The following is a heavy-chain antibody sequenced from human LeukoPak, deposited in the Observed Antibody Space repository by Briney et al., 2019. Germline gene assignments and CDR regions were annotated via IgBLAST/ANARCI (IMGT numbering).Heavy chain of an antibody. D-gene: IGHD5-18*01. J-gene: IGHJ6*03. Sequence: PSETLSLTCTVSGVSISSSSYYWGWLRRPPGKGLEWIGSIYYSGSTYYNPSLKSRVTISVDTSKNQFSLKLSSVTAADTAVYYCASSSIQLWSYYYYMDVWGKGTTVTVSS. V-gene: IGHV4-39*07. CDR3: ASSSIQLWSYYYYMDV. CDR1: GVSISSSSYY. CDR2: IYYSGST.